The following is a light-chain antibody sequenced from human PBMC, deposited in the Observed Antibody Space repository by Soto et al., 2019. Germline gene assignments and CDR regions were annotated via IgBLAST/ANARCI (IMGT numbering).Light chain of an antibody. CDR3: QQRSNWPPTRT. J-gene: IGKJ1*01. Sequence: EIVLTQSPATLSLSPGERATLSCRASQSVNRYLAWFQQKPGQPPRLLIYDASKRATGIPARFSGSGSGTDFTLTISSLEPEDFALYYCQQRSNWPPTRTFGQGTKVDIK. V-gene: IGKV3-11*01. CDR1: QSVNRY. CDR2: DAS.